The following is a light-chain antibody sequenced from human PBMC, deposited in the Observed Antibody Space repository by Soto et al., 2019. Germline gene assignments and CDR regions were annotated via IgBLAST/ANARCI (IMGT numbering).Light chain of an antibody. V-gene: IGKV3-20*01. CDR1: QSVTSTY. CDR2: DAS. Sequence: EIVLTQSPGTLSLSPGDRATLSCRASQSVTSTYVAWYQQKNGQAPRLLIFDASTRAPDIPDRFSGRGSGTDFTLTLSSLEPEDFAVYFCQQYGTSPVTFGQGTKVEIK. J-gene: IGKJ1*01. CDR3: QQYGTSPVT.